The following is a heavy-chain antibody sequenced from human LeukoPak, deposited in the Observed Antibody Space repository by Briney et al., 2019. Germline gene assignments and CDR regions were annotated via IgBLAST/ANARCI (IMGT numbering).Heavy chain of an antibody. V-gene: IGHV1-8*01. CDR1: GYTFTSYD. D-gene: IGHD6-6*01. CDR3: ARSDGSSGSIDY. Sequence: ASVKVSCKASGYTFTSYDINWVRQATGQGLEWMGWMNPNSGNTGYAQKFQGRVTMTRNTSISTAYMELSSLRSEDTAMYYCARSDGSSGSIDYWGQGTLVTISS. CDR2: MNPNSGNT. J-gene: IGHJ4*02.